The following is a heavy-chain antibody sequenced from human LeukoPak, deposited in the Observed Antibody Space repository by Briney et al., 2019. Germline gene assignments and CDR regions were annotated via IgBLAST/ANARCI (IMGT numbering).Heavy chain of an antibody. J-gene: IGHJ4*02. Sequence: PGGPLRLSCAASGFTFSSYAMHWVRQAPGKGLEWVAVISYDGSNKYYADSVKGRFTISRDNSKNTLYLQMNSLRAEDTAVYYCARDRGVVPAAIFDYWGQGTLVTVSS. V-gene: IGHV3-30-3*01. D-gene: IGHD2-2*01. CDR3: ARDRGVVPAAIFDY. CDR2: ISYDGSNK. CDR1: GFTFSSYA.